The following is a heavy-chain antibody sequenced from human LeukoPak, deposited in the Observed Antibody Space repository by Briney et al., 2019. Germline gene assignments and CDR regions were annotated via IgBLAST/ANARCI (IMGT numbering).Heavy chain of an antibody. CDR3: ARQKYSGYVVVRFDP. D-gene: IGHD5-12*01. CDR1: GGSISSSRYY. J-gene: IGHJ5*02. CDR2: IYYSGST. Sequence: PSETLSLTCTVSGGSISSSRYYWGWIRQPPGKGLEWIGSIYYSGSTYYNPSLKSRVTISVDTSKNQFSLKLSSVTAADTAVYYCARQKYSGYVVVRFDPWGQGTLVTVSS. V-gene: IGHV4-39*01.